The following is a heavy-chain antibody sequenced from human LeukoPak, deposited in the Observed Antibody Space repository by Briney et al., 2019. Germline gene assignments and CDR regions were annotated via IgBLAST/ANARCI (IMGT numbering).Heavy chain of an antibody. D-gene: IGHD3-16*01. CDR2: ISGSGGST. CDR1: GLTFSSYA. Sequence: PGGSLSPSCAASGLTFSSYAMSWVRQAPGKGLEWVSAISGSGGSTYYADSVKGRFTISRDNSKNTLYLQMNSLRAEDTAVYYCAKRGPQNYASTRAYYYYGMDVWGQGTTVTVSS. CDR3: AKRGPQNYASTRAYYYYGMDV. V-gene: IGHV3-23*01. J-gene: IGHJ6*02.